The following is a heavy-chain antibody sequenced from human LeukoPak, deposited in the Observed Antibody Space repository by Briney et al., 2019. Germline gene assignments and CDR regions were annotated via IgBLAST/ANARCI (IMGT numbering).Heavy chain of an antibody. D-gene: IGHD6-19*01. Sequence: PGGSLRLSCAASGFTFSSYSMNWVRQAPGKGLEWVSSISSSSSYRYYADSVKGRFTISRDNAKNSLYLQMNSLRAADTAVYYCARGSSSGWYEFYYFDYWGQGTLVTVSS. CDR3: ARGSSSGWYEFYYFDY. J-gene: IGHJ4*02. CDR1: GFTFSSYS. CDR2: ISSSSSYR. V-gene: IGHV3-21*01.